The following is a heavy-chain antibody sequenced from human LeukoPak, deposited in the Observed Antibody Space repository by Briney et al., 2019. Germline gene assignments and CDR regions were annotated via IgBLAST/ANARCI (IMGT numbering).Heavy chain of an antibody. Sequence: GASVKVSCKTSGYTFISYAISWVRQAPGQGLEWMGWISTFKGDTKYAQKFQDRVSMTTDTSTSTAHLELRSLRSEDTAIYYCARIRDGYNDAYDIWGQGTVVTVPS. D-gene: IGHD5-24*01. J-gene: IGHJ3*02. CDR3: ARIRDGYNDAYDI. CDR2: ISTFKGDT. CDR1: GYTFISYA. V-gene: IGHV1-18*01.